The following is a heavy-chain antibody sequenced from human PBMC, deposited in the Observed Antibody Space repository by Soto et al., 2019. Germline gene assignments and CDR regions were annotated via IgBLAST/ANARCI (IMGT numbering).Heavy chain of an antibody. CDR3: ARDSNYYGSGSYYYYYGMDV. CDR1: GFTFSSYG. CDR2: IWYDGSNK. Sequence: GGSLRLSCAASGFTFSSYGMHWVRQAPGKGLEWVAVIWYDGSNKYYADSVKGRFTISRDNSKNTLYLQMNSLRAEDTAVYYCARDSNYYGSGSYYYYYGMDVWGQGTTVTVSS. J-gene: IGHJ6*02. D-gene: IGHD3-10*01. V-gene: IGHV3-33*01.